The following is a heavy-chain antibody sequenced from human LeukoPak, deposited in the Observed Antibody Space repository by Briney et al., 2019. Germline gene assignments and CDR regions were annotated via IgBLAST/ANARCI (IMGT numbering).Heavy chain of an antibody. D-gene: IGHD3-9*01. J-gene: IGHJ4*02. CDR2: ISSNGGST. CDR3: ARGSRYFDWLSGFDY. V-gene: IGHV3-64*01. Sequence: GGSLRLSCAASGFTFSSYAMHWVRQAPGKGLEYVSAISSNGGSTYYANSVKGRFTISRDNSKNTLYLQMGSLRAEDMAVYYCARGSRYFDWLSGFDYWGQGALVTVSS. CDR1: GFTFSSYA.